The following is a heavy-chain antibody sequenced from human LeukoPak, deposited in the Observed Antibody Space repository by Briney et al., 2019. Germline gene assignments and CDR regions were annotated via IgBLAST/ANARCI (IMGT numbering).Heavy chain of an antibody. D-gene: IGHD2-2*01. J-gene: IGHJ4*02. Sequence: GGSLRLSCAASGFTVSSNYMSWVRQAPGKGLEWVSVIYSGGSTYYADSVKGRFTISRDNSKTTLYLQMNSLRAEDTAVYYCARHRGYCSSTSCYPYYFDYWGQGTLVTVSS. V-gene: IGHV3-66*04. CDR1: GFTVSSNY. CDR2: IYSGGST. CDR3: ARHRGYCSSTSCYPYYFDY.